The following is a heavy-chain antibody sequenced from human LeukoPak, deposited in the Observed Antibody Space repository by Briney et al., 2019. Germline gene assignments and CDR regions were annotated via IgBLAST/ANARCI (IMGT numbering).Heavy chain of an antibody. CDR2: IYPGDSDT. J-gene: IGHJ3*02. V-gene: IGHV5-51*01. CDR3: ARHYYGSGSYYKARNDAFDI. D-gene: IGHD3-10*01. CDR1: GYSFTSYW. Sequence: GESLKISCKGSGYSFTSYWIGWVRQMPGKGLEWMGIIYPGDSDTRYSPSFQGQVTISADKSISTAYLQWSSLKASDTAMYYCARHYYGSGSYYKARNDAFDIWGQGTMVTVSS.